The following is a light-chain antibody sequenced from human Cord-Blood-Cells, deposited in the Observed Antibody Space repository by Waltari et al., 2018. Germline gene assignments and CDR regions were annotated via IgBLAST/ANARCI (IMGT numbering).Light chain of an antibody. J-gene: IGKJ1*01. CDR2: GAS. Sequence: EILMTQSPATLSVSPGERATLSSRASQSVSSNSAWYQQKPGQAPRLLIYGASTRATGIPARFSGSGSGTEFTLTNSCLQSEDFAVYYCQQYNNWPPWTFGQGTKVEIK. CDR1: QSVSSN. V-gene: IGKV3-15*01. CDR3: QQYNNWPPWT.